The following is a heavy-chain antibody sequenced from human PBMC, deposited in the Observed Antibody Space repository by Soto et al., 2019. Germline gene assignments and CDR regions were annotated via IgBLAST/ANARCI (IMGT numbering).Heavy chain of an antibody. CDR3: AKADGEQWLLPHLDK. CDR2: ISCCGGST. V-gene: IGHV3-23*01. CDR1: GFNFKKFA. Sequence: EVQLLESGGGVVQPGGSLRLSCVASGFNFKKFAMSWVRQAPGEGLEWVSGISCCGGSTSYADSVKGRFSIARDDSTITLSLQMNNLRFDDTAQYYCAKADGEQWLLPHLDKWGQGTLVTVS. J-gene: IGHJ4*02. D-gene: IGHD6-19*01.